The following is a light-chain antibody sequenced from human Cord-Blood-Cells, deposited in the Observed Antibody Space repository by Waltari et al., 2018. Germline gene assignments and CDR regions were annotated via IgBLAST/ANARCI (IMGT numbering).Light chain of an antibody. J-gene: IGLJ3*02. CDR1: SSNLGSNY. CDR3: AAWDDSLSGWV. V-gene: IGLV1-47*01. CDR2: RNN. Sequence: QSVLTQPPSASGTPRQRVTISCSGSSSNLGSNYVYWYQQLPGTAPKRLIYRNNQRPSGVPDRFSGSKSGTSASLAISGLRSEDEADYYCAAWDDSLSGWVFGGGTKLTVL.